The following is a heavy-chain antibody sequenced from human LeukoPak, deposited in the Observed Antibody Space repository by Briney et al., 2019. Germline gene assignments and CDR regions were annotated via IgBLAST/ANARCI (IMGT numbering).Heavy chain of an antibody. CDR3: ARGLAAAGNYYGMDV. CDR1: GFTFSSYA. J-gene: IGHJ6*02. D-gene: IGHD6-13*01. V-gene: IGHV3-23*01. Sequence: GGSLRLSCAASGFTFSSYAMSWVRQAPGKGLEWVSAISGSGGSTYYADSVKGRFTISRDSAKNSLYLQMNSLRAEDTAVYYCARGLAAAGNYYGMDVWGQGTTVTVSS. CDR2: ISGSGGST.